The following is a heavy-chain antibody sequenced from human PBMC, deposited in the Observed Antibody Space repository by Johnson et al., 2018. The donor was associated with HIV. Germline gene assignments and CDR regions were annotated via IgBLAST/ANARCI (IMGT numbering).Heavy chain of an antibody. CDR3: AREARGLWRLRLGELSFLPNLHAFDI. D-gene: IGHD3-16*02. CDR2: ISYDGSNK. CDR1: GFTFSSYA. J-gene: IGHJ3*02. V-gene: IGHV3-30-3*01. Sequence: QVQLVESGGGVVQPGRSLRLSCAASGFTFSSYAMHWVRQAPGKGLEWVAVISYDGSNKYYADSVKGRFTISRDNFKHTLYLQMNSLRAEDTAVYYCAREARGLWRLRLGELSFLPNLHAFDIWGQGTMVTVSS.